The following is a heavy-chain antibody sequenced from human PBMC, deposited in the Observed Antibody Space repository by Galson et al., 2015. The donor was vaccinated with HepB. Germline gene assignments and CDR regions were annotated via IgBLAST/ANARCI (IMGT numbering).Heavy chain of an antibody. CDR1: GYTFTNYY. D-gene: IGHD3-3*01. CDR3: ASEIRFLARDPGWFDP. V-gene: IGHV1-46*01. Sequence: SVKVSCKASGYTFTNYYLHWVRQAPGQGLEWMAMINDSDGVTTYAQKFQGRVAVTRDTSTTTVYLGVNSLRADDTAVYYCASEIRFLARDPGWFDPWGQGT. CDR2: INDSDGVT. J-gene: IGHJ5*02.